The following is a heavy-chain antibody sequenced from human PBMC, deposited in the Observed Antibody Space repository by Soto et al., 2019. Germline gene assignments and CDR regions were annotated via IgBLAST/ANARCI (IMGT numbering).Heavy chain of an antibody. D-gene: IGHD6-19*01. J-gene: IGHJ6*02. V-gene: IGHV3-74*01. Sequence: EVQLVESGGGLVQPGGSLRLSCAASGFSLSNYWMHWVRQAPGKGLVWVARISGDGSTTTYADSVKGRFTLSRDNAKSTLYLQMNSLTGEDTAVYYCAREDSSGWYGYYGMDVWGQGTTVTVSS. CDR3: AREDSSGWYGYYGMDV. CDR2: ISGDGSTT. CDR1: GFSLSNYW.